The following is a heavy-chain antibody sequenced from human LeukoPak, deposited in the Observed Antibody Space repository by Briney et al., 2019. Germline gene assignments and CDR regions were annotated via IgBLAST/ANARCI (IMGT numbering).Heavy chain of an antibody. CDR2: ISPNGVIT. Sequence: GGSLRLSCAASGFTFSSHGMNWVRQAPGKGLEWVSGISPNGVITYYADSVKGRFTISRDNSKGTVYLQMNSLRPEDTAVYYCAKDDAWLQFGDWGRGTLVTVSS. J-gene: IGHJ4*02. D-gene: IGHD5-24*01. CDR1: GFTFSSHG. CDR3: AKDDAWLQFGD. V-gene: IGHV3-23*01.